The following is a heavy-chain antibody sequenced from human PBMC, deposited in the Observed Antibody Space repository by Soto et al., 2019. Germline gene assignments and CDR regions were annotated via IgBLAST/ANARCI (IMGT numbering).Heavy chain of an antibody. CDR1: GGTFSSYA. Sequence: GASVKVSCKASGGTFSSYAISWVRQAPGQGLEWMGGIIPIFGTANYAQKFQGRVTITADESTSTAYMELSSLRSEDTAVYYCARGGIAARAASFDYWGQGTRVTVSS. D-gene: IGHD6-6*01. CDR3: ARGGIAARAASFDY. J-gene: IGHJ4*02. V-gene: IGHV1-69*13. CDR2: IIPIFGTA.